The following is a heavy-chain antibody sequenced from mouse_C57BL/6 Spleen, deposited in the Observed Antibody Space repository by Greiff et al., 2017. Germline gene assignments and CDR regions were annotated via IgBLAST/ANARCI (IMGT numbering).Heavy chain of an antibody. CDR2: IDPETGGT. CDR3: NPVYFDY. J-gene: IGHJ2*01. CDR1: GYTFTDYE. Sequence: VKVVESGAELVRPGASVTLSCKASGYTFTDYEMHWVKQTPVHGLEWIGAIDPETGGTAYNQKFKGKAILTADKSSSTAYMELRSLTSEDSAVYYCNPVYFDYWGQGTTLTVSS. V-gene: IGHV1-15*01.